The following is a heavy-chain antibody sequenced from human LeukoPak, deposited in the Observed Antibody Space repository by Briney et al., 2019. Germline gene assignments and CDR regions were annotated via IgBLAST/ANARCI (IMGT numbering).Heavy chain of an antibody. CDR1: GGSISSYY. D-gene: IGHD6-19*01. V-gene: IGHV4-4*07. Sequence: SETLSLTCTVSGGSISSYYWNWIRQPAGKGPEWIGRIYTSGSTNYNPSLKSRVSMSVDTSYKPSLKSRVSMSVDTSKNQFSLKLSSVTAADTAVYYCAMGPLGGWSDYWGQGTLVTVSS. J-gene: IGHJ4*02. CDR3: AMGPLGGWSDY. CDR2: IYTSGST.